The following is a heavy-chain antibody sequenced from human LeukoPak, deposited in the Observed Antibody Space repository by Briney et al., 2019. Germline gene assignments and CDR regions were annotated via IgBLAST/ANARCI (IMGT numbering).Heavy chain of an antibody. V-gene: IGHV1-69*13. D-gene: IGHD3-10*01. CDR1: GYTFTGYY. J-gene: IGHJ4*02. Sequence: SVKVSCKASGYTFTGYYMHWVRQAPGQGLEWMGGIIPIFGTANYAQKFQGRVTITADESTNTAYMELSSLRSEDTAVYYCARDSFGESNWGQGTLVTVSS. CDR3: ARDSFGESN. CDR2: IIPIFGTA.